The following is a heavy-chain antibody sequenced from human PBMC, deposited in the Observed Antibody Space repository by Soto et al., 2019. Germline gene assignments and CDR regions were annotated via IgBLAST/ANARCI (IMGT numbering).Heavy chain of an antibody. V-gene: IGHV4-59*08. CDR3: ARHPGYYDILTGYNTYYFDS. Sequence: PSETLSLTCTVSGGSIGTYYWSWIRQPPGKGLEWIGYIYYRGNTNYNPSLKSRVTISLDTPKNQFSLKLSSVTAADTAVYYCARHPGYYDILTGYNTYYFDSWRQGILVT. J-gene: IGHJ4*02. CDR2: IYYRGNT. D-gene: IGHD3-9*01. CDR1: GGSIGTYY.